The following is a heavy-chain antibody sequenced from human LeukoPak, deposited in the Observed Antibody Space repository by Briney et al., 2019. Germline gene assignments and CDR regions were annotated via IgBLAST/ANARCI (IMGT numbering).Heavy chain of an antibody. CDR1: GYTFTSYG. Sequence: ASVKVSFKASGYTFTSYGISWVRQAPGQGLEWMGGISAYNGNTNYTQKLQGRVTMTTDTSTGTAYMELRSLRSDETAVYHCARARRVLTGSHYDYWGQGTLVTVSS. V-gene: IGHV1-18*01. CDR3: ARARRVLTGSHYDY. J-gene: IGHJ4*02. D-gene: IGHD3-9*01. CDR2: ISAYNGNT.